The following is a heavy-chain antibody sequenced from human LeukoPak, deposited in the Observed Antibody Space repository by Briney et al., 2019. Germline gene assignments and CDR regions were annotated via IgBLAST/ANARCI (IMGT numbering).Heavy chain of an antibody. D-gene: IGHD2-2*01. V-gene: IGHV1-2*02. CDR3: ARDGLPVALDK. CDR1: GYTFTGYY. Sequence: ASVKVSCKASGYTFTGYYMHWVRQAPGQGLEWMGWMNPNGGIDYAQKFHGRVTLTRDTSITTAYMELSSLRSDDTAVYYCARDGLPVALDKWGQGTLVTVSS. J-gene: IGHJ4*02. CDR2: MNPNGGI.